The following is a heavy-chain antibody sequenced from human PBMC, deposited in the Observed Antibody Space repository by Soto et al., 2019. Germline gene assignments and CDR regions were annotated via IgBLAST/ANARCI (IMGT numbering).Heavy chain of an antibody. D-gene: IGHD1-26*01. CDR1: GFTFSTFS. CDR2: ISSSSAYI. J-gene: IGHJ4*02. Sequence: EVQLVESGGGLVKPGGSPRLSCAASGFTFSTFSMNWLRQAPGKGLEWVASISSSSAYIYYADSVKGRFTVSRDNAKNSLHLQMNSLRGEDTAMYFCARDMRAVVGVADYWGQGTLVSVSS. CDR3: ARDMRAVVGVADY. V-gene: IGHV3-21*01.